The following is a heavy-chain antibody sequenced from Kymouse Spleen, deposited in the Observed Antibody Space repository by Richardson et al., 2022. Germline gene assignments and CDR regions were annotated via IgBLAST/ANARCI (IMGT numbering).Heavy chain of an antibody. J-gene: IGHJ1*01. CDR2: MNPNSGNT. CDR1: GYTFTSYD. Sequence: QVQLVQSGAEVKKPGASVKVSCKASGYTFTSYDINWVRQATGQGLEWMGWMNPNSGNTGYAQKFQGRVTMTRNTSISTAYMELSSLRSEDTAVYYCARVFYYGSGSYYSFQHWGQGTLVTVSS. CDR3: ARVFYYGSGSYYSFQH. D-gene: IGHD3-10*01. V-gene: IGHV1-8*01.